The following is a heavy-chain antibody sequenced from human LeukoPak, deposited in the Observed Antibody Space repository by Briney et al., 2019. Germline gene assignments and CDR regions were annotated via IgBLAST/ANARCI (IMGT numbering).Heavy chain of an antibody. CDR3: ARGHWGIDP. V-gene: IGHV3-21*01. Sequence: GGSLRLSCAASGFTFSDYSMNWVRQAPGKGLEWVSSISSSSRYVYYAGSVKGRFTISRDNAKNSLYLQMNSLRAEDTAVYYCARGHWGIDPWGQGTLVTVSS. CDR1: GFTFSDYS. J-gene: IGHJ5*02. CDR2: ISSSSRYV. D-gene: IGHD3-16*01.